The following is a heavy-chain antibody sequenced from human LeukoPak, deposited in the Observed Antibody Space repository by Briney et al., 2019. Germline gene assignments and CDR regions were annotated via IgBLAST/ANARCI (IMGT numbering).Heavy chain of an antibody. CDR3: ARTEGSDCSGGRCYFRY. V-gene: IGHV1-46*01. J-gene: IGHJ4*02. D-gene: IGHD2-15*01. CDR2: INPDGGST. CDR1: GYTFTSYY. Sequence: VASVKVSCKASGYTFTSYYMHWVRQAPGQGLEWMGIINPDGGSTNYAQKFQGRVTMTRDTSTSTVYMELSSLRSEDTAVYYCARTEGSDCSGGRCYFRYWGQGTLVTVSS.